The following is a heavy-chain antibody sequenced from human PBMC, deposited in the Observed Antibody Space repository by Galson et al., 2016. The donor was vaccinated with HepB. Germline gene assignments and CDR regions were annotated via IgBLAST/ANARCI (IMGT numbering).Heavy chain of an antibody. CDR1: GGSISRSRYF. D-gene: IGHD5-12*01. CDR3: ARLGYSAYVLDS. V-gene: IGHV4-39*01. Sequence: CTVSGGSISRSRYFWGWIRQPPGRGLEWIGNIYYNETTYYNPSLRSRVSISVDTSKSQLSLKLNSVTAADTAVYYCARLGYSAYVLDSWGQGTRVSVSS. J-gene: IGHJ4*02. CDR2: IYYNETT.